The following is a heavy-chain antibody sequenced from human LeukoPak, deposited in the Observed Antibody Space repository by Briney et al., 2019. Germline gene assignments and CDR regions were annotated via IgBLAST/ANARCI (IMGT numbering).Heavy chain of an antibody. D-gene: IGHD5-24*01. CDR3: ARDLGDGYNP. CDR1: GFTFSSYE. CDR2: ISSSGSTI. V-gene: IGHV3-48*03. J-gene: IGHJ5*02. Sequence: PGGSLRLSCAASGFTFSSYEMNWVRQAPGKGLEWVSYISSSGSTIYYADSVKGRFTISRDNAKNSLYLQMSSLRAEDTAVYYCARDLGDGYNPWGQGTLVTVSS.